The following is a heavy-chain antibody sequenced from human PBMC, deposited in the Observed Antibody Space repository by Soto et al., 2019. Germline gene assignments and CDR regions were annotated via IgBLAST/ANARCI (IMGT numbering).Heavy chain of an antibody. CDR3: ARGRYKSSDYHYGRFFDY. CDR2: INHSGST. D-gene: IGHD3-22*01. J-gene: IGHJ4*02. V-gene: IGHV4-34*01. Sequence: QVQLQQWGAGLLKPSETLSLTCAVYGGSFSGYYWSWIRQPPGKGLEWIGEINHSGSTNYNPSLKSRVTISVDTSKNQFSLKLSSVTAADTAVYYCARGRYKSSDYHYGRFFDYWGQGTLVTVSS. CDR1: GGSFSGYY.